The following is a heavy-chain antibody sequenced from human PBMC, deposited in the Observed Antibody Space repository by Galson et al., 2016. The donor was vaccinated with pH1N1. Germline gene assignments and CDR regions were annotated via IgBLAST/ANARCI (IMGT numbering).Heavy chain of an antibody. D-gene: IGHD1-26*01. V-gene: IGHV1-2*06. CDR1: GYTFTEYY. CDR3: ARAPMGSTLYYCDY. J-gene: IGHJ4*02. CDR2: INSKTGRT. Sequence: VKVSCKASGYTFTEYYMHWVRQAPGQGLEWMGRINSKTGRTDYAQSFQGRVTMTRDTSISAAYMDLNRLRSDDTAVYYCARAPMGSTLYYCDYWGQGTLVTVSS.